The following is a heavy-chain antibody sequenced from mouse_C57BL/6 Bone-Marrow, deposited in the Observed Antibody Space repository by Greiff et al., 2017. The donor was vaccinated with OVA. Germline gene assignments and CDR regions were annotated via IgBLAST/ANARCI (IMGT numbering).Heavy chain of an antibody. CDR2: IHPNSGST. Sequence: QVQLQQPGAELVKPGASVKLSCKASGYTFTSYWMHWVKQRPGQGLEWIGMIHPNSGSTNYNAKFKSKATLTVDKSSSTAYMQLSRLTSEDSAVYYCARERGCYDGYYVGVYYAMDDWGQGTSVTVSS. V-gene: IGHV1-64*01. J-gene: IGHJ4*01. CDR3: ARERGCYDGYYVGVYYAMDD. D-gene: IGHD2-3*01. CDR1: GYTFTSYW.